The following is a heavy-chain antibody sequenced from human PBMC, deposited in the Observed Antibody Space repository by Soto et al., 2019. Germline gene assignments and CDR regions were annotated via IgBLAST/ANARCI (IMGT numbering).Heavy chain of an antibody. CDR2: INPSGGST. V-gene: IGHV1-46*01. Sequence: GASVKVSCKASGYTFTSYYMHWVRQAPGQGLEWMGIINPSGGSTSYAQKFQGRVTMTRDTSTSTVYMELSSLRSEDTAVYYCARSDAYYYDSSGYYYALVYYYYGMDVWGQGTTVTVSS. D-gene: IGHD3-22*01. J-gene: IGHJ6*02. CDR1: GYTFTSYY. CDR3: ARSDAYYYDSSGYYYALVYYYYGMDV.